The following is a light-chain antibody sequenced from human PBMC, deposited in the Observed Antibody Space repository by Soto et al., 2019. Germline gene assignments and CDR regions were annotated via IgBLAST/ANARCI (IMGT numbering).Light chain of an antibody. V-gene: IGKV3-15*01. CDR2: GTS. CDR1: QNVGRT. Sequence: EIVMTQSPDTLSVSPEEKATLSCSASQNVGRTVAWNQQRPGQAPRLLIHGTSTRAADIPARFSGSVSGTEFKLTINSLQPEDFVIYYCQQYNNWPPMSTFGQGTKLEMK. CDR3: QQYNNWPPMST. J-gene: IGKJ2*01.